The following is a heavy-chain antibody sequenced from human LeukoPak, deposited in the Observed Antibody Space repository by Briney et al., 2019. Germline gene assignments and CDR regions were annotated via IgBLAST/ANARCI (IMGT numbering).Heavy chain of an antibody. CDR3: ARPYYYDSSGYSPSGY. CDR2: IKQDGSEK. V-gene: IGHV3-7*01. CDR1: GFTLSSYW. J-gene: IGHJ4*02. D-gene: IGHD3-22*01. Sequence: PGGSLRLSCAASGFTLSSYWMSWVRQTPGKGVEWVANIKQDGSEKYYVDSVKGRFTISRDNAKNSLYLQMNSLRAEDTAVFYCARPYYYDSSGYSPSGYWGQGTLVTVSS.